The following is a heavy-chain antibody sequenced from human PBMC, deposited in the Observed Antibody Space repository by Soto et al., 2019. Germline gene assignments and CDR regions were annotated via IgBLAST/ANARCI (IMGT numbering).Heavy chain of an antibody. CDR1: GGTFSSYA. Sequence: QVQLVQSGAEVKKPGSSVKVSCKASGGTFSSYAISWVRQAPGQGLEWMGGIIPIFGTANYAQKFQGRVAITADESTSTAYMELSSLRSEDTAVYYCAGGGNDCVWGSRHYYYGMDVWGQGTTVTVSS. V-gene: IGHV1-69*01. D-gene: IGHD3-16*01. CDR2: IIPIFGTA. J-gene: IGHJ6*02. CDR3: AGGGNDCVWGSRHYYYGMDV.